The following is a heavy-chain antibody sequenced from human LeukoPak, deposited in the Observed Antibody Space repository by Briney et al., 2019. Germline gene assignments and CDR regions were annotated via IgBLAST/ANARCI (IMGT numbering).Heavy chain of an antibody. CDR3: ARGPYGDYVDALDY. J-gene: IGHJ4*02. CDR1: GFTFSGFW. D-gene: IGHD4-17*01. Sequence: PGGSLRLSCAVSGFTFSGFWMSWSRQAPGKGLEWVASINSDGSEGYYADVVKGRFTISRDNAKNSLYLQMNSLGAEDTAVYYCARGPYGDYVDALDYWGQGTLVTVSS. V-gene: IGHV3-7*01. CDR2: INSDGSEG.